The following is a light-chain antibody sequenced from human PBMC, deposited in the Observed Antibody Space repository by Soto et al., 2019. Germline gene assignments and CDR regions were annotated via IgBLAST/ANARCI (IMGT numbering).Light chain of an antibody. Sequence: QSALTQPASVSGSPGQSITISCTGTRSDVGAYNYVSWYHQHPGKAPKLMIYEVSNRPSGVSNRFSGSKSGNKAALTISGLQAEDEADYYCSSYTSSSTLVRFGGGTQLTV. V-gene: IGLV2-14*01. CDR1: RSDVGAYNY. CDR3: SSYTSSSTLVR. J-gene: IGLJ2*01. CDR2: EVS.